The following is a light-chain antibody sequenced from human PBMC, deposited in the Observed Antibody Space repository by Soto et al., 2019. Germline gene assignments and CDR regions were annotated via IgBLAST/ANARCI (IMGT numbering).Light chain of an antibody. Sequence: DIQMTQSPTSLSASVGDRVTISCRASQTISSWLAWYQQKSGKAPKLLIYSASSLQSGVPSRFSGSGSGADFTLTISNLQPEDFATYYCQQANSFPLTFGGGTKVDIK. CDR2: SAS. CDR3: QQANSFPLT. CDR1: QTISSW. V-gene: IGKV1-12*01. J-gene: IGKJ4*01.